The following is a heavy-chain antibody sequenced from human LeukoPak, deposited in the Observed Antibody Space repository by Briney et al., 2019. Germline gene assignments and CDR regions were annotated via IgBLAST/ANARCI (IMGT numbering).Heavy chain of an antibody. CDR2: ISWDGGST. V-gene: IGHV3-43*01. J-gene: IGHJ4*02. CDR3: AKDAYGISGISSGFMDY. CDR1: GFTFDDYT. Sequence: GGSLRLSCAASGFTFDDYTMHWVRQAPGKGLEWVSLISWDGGSTYYADSVKGRFTISRDNSKNSLYLQMNSLRTEDTALYYRAKDAYGISGISSGFMDYWGQGTLVTVSS. D-gene: IGHD1-14*01.